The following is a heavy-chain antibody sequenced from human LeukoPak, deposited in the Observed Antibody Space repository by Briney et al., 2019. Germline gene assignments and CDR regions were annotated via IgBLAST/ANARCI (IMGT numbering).Heavy chain of an antibody. CDR2: INPNSGDT. CDR3: ARAGGRSWFDP. J-gene: IGHJ5*02. V-gene: IGHV1-2*02. D-gene: IGHD2-15*01. Sequence: ASVKVSCKASGYTFTGYYMHWVRQAPGQGLEWMGWINPNSGDTNYEQKFQGRVTMTRDTSMSTAYMELSRLTSDDTAVYYCARAGGRSWFDPWGQGTLVTVSS. CDR1: GYTFTGYY.